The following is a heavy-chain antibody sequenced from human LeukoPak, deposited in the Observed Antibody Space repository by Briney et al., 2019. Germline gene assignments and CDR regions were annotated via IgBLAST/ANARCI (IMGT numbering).Heavy chain of an antibody. Sequence: PSETLSLTCTVSGGSISSHYWSWIRQPAGKGLEWIGYIYYSGRTNYNPSLKSRVTISVDTSKNRFSLKLSSVTAADTAVYYCATSYYDFWSGYRYMDVWGKGTTVTVSS. D-gene: IGHD3-3*01. CDR3: ATSYYDFWSGYRYMDV. CDR2: IYYSGRT. CDR1: GGSISSHY. J-gene: IGHJ6*03. V-gene: IGHV4-59*11.